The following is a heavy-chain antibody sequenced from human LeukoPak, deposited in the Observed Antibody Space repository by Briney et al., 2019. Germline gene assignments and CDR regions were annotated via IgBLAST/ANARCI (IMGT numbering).Heavy chain of an antibody. V-gene: IGHV1-69*06. J-gene: IGHJ6*03. CDR2: IIPIFGTA. CDR1: GGTFSSYA. D-gene: IGHD3-3*01. CDR3: ARARYYDFWSGYHSGHYYYMDV. Sequence: ASVKVSCKASGGTFSSYAISWVRQAPGQGLEWMGGIIPIFGTANYAQKFQGRVTITADKSTSTAYMELSSLRSEDTAVYYCARARYYDFWSGYHSGHYYYMDVWGKGTTVTVSS.